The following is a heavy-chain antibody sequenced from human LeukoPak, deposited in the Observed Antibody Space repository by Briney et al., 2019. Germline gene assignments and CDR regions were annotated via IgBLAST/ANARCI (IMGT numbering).Heavy chain of an antibody. CDR3: ATEIAVAGTNYFDY. CDR2: FDPKDGET. V-gene: IGHV1-24*01. D-gene: IGHD6-19*01. CDR1: GYTLTELS. Sequence: ASVKVSCKVSGYTLTELSMHWVRQAPGKGLEWMGGFDPKDGETIYAQKFQGRVTMTEDTSTDTAYMELSSLRSEDTAVYYCATEIAVAGTNYFDYWGQGTLVTVSS. J-gene: IGHJ4*02.